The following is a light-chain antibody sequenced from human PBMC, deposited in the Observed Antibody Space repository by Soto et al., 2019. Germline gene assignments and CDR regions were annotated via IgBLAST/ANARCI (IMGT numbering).Light chain of an antibody. Sequence: QSVLTQPPSASGSPGQSVTISCTGTSSDVGGYNYVSWYQQHPGKAPKLMIYEVSKRPSGVPDRFSGSKSGNTASLTVSGLKAEDEADYYCTSYAGDTSLGVLGGGTKLTVL. J-gene: IGLJ3*02. CDR2: EVS. CDR3: TSYAGDTSLGV. CDR1: SSDVGGYNY. V-gene: IGLV2-8*01.